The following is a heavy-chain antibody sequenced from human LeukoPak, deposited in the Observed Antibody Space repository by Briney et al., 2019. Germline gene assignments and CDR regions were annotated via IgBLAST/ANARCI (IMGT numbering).Heavy chain of an antibody. CDR3: AKEPEPFLEWHFDN. Sequence: PGGSLRLSCVGSRFPPRKYAMSWVRQAPGKGLEWVSGISGSGGSKYYAVSVRGRFTISRDNSKDTLFLQMSSLRADDTAKYYCAKEPEPFLEWHFDNWGQGTLVIVSS. D-gene: IGHD3-3*02. J-gene: IGHJ4*02. CDR1: RFPPRKYA. V-gene: IGHV3-23*01. CDR2: ISGSGGSK.